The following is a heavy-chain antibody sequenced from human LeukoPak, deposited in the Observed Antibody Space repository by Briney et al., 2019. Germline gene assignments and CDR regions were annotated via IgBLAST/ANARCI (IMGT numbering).Heavy chain of an antibody. V-gene: IGHV3-30*18. Sequence: GRSLRLSCAASGFTFSSYGMHWVRQAPGKGLEWVAVISYDGTNKYYADSVKGRFTISRDNSKNTLHLQMNSLRAEDTAVYYCAKDDRGNEAPFDYWGQGTLVTVSS. CDR3: AKDDRGNEAPFDY. CDR2: ISYDGTNK. J-gene: IGHJ4*02. CDR1: GFTFSSYG.